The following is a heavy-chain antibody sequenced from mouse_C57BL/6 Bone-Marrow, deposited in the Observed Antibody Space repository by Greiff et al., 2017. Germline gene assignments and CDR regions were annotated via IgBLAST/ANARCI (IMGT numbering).Heavy chain of an antibody. CDR1: GYTFTSYA. V-gene: IGHV1-81*01. CDR3: ARTGWCAY. J-gene: IGHJ3*01. CDR2: IYPRSGNT. Sequence: QVQLKESGAELARPGASVKLSCKASGYTFTSYAISWVKQRTGQGLEWIGEIYPRSGNTYYNEKFKGKATLTADKSSSTAYMELRSLTSEDSAVXFCARTGWCAYWGKGTLVTVSA.